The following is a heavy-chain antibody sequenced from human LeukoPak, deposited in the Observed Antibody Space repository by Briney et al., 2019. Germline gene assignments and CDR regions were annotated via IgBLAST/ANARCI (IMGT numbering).Heavy chain of an antibody. J-gene: IGHJ6*02. CDR3: ARDSGEVFYYYGMDV. V-gene: IGHV3-66*01. CDR2: IYSGGST. Sequence: PGGSLRLSCAASGFTVSSNYMSWVRQAPGKGLEWVSVIYSGGSTYYTDSVKGRFTISRDNSKNTLYLQMNSLGAEDTAVYYCARDSGEVFYYYGMDVWGQGTTVTVSS. CDR1: GFTVSSNY.